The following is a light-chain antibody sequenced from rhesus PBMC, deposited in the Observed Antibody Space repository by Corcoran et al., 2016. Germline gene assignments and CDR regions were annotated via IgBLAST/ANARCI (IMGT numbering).Light chain of an antibody. J-gene: IGKJ4*01. Sequence: DIQMTQSPSSLSASVGDRVTITCRASQGINNWLAWYQQKPGKAPKLLIHKTSSLETGVPSRFRGSGSGTDFTLTISSLQSEDIATYYCQQYDDSPLTYGGGTKVDLK. CDR1: QGINNW. CDR3: QQYDDSPLT. V-gene: IGKV1-69*01. CDR2: KTS.